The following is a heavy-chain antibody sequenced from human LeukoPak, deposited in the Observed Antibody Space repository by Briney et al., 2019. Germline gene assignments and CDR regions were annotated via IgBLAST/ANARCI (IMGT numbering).Heavy chain of an antibody. D-gene: IGHD5-24*01. CDR2: ISSSSSYI. CDR3: ARVIPIWLRSNYYYYMDV. CDR1: GFTFSSDS. Sequence: GGSLRLSCAASGFTFSSDSMNWVRQAPGKGLEWVSSISSSSSYIYYADSVKGRFTISRDNAKNSLYLQMNSLRAEDTAVYYCARVIPIWLRSNYYYYMDVWGKGTTVTVSS. V-gene: IGHV3-21*01. J-gene: IGHJ6*03.